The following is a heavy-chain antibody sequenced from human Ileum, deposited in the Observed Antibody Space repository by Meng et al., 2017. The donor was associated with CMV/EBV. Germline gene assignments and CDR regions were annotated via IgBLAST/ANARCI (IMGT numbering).Heavy chain of an antibody. J-gene: IGHJ4*02. V-gene: IGHV3-30*19. D-gene: IGHD6-19*01. CDR3: ARDIVGSQTNPGIPVAGVFEY. CDR1: GSSSSNYA. CDR2: ISYHGRQK. Sequence: GGSLRLSCAASGSSSSNYAMYWVRQAPGKGLEWVTVISYHGRQKFYADSVKGRFTISRDNSENTLYLQMNSLTVEDTAVYYCARDIVGSQTNPGIPVAGVFEYWGQGTLVTVSS.